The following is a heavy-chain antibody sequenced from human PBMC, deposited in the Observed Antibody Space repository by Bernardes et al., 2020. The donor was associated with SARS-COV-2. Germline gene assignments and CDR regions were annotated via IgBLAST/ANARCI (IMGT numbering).Heavy chain of an antibody. CDR3: AGLEKWGDNSFDY. CDR2: ISWNSGSI. J-gene: IGHJ4*02. Sequence: SLRLSCAASGFTFDDYAMHWVRHAPGKGLEWVSGISWNSGSIGYADSVKGRFTISRDNAKNSLYLQMNSLRAEDTALYYCAGLEKWGDNSFDYWGQGTLVTVSS. V-gene: IGHV3-9*01. CDR1: GFTFDDYA. D-gene: IGHD1-20*01.